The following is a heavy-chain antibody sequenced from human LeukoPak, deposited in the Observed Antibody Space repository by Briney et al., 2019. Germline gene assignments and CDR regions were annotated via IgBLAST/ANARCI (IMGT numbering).Heavy chain of an antibody. D-gene: IGHD4-17*01. Sequence: PGESLKISCKGSGYSFTSYWIGWVRQMHGKGLEWMGIIYPGDSDTRYSPSFQGQVTISADKSISTAYLQWSSLKASDTAMYYCARLVTTRYYYWYFDLWGRGTLVTVSS. CDR2: IYPGDSDT. J-gene: IGHJ2*01. CDR1: GYSFTSYW. V-gene: IGHV5-51*01. CDR3: ARLVTTRYYYWYFDL.